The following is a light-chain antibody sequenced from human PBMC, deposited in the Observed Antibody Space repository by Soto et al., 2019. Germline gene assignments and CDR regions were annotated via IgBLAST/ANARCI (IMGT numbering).Light chain of an antibody. CDR2: KAS. V-gene: IGKV1-5*03. J-gene: IGKJ2*01. Sequence: DIQMTQSPSTLSASVGDRVTISCRASQSISTWLAWYQQKPGKAPKLLIYKASSLESGVPSRFSGSGSGTEFTLTISSLQPDDFATYYCQQYDSYWVTFGQGTKPEI. CDR3: QQYDSYWVT. CDR1: QSISTW.